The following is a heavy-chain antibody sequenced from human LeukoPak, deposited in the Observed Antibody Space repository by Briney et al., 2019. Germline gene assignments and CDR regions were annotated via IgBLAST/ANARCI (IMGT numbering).Heavy chain of an antibody. J-gene: IGHJ2*01. V-gene: IGHV4-34*01. D-gene: IGHD1-26*01. CDR2: INHSGST. Sequence: KPSETLSLTCAVYVKSFSGYYWSWIREPPWKGLEWIGEINHSGSTNYNPSLKSRVTISVDTSKNQFSLKLSSVTAADTAVYYCARSKWELSLCFDLWGRGTLVTVSS. CDR1: VKSFSGYY. CDR3: ARSKWELSLCFDL.